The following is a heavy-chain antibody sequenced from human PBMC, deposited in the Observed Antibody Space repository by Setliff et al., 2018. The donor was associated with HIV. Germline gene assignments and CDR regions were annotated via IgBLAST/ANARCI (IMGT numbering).Heavy chain of an antibody. J-gene: IGHJ4*02. CDR3: ARDHEDSGWYVESVDY. Sequence: PGGSLRLSCAASGFTFSSHWMSWIRQAPGKGLEWVSSISSSSSYIYYANSVKGRLTISRDNAKNSLYLQMSSLRAEDTAVYYCARDHEDSGWYVESVDYWGQGTLVTVSS. D-gene: IGHD6-19*01. CDR2: ISSSSSYI. V-gene: IGHV3-21*01. CDR1: GFTFSSHW.